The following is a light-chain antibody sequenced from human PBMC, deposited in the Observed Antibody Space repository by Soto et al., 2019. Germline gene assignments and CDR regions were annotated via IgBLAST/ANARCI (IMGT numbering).Light chain of an antibody. Sequence: QSVLTQPTSVSGAPGQRVTISCTGSSSNIGAGYDVHWYQQLPGTAPKLLIYGNSNRPSGVPDRFSGSKSGNTASLTVSGLQAEDEADYYCSSYAASNNFYFVFGGGTKLTVL. CDR2: GNS. CDR3: SSYAASNNFYFV. V-gene: IGLV1-40*01. J-gene: IGLJ3*02. CDR1: SSNIGAGYD.